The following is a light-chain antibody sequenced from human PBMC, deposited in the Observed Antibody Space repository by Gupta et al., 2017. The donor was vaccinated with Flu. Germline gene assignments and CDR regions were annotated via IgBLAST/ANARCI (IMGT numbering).Light chain of an antibody. V-gene: IGKV3-11*01. J-gene: IGKJ2*01. CDR1: QSVSDY. CDR3: QQRSNWPMYT. Sequence: EIVLTQSSATLSLSPGDRADLSCRASQSVSDYIVWYQQKPGQPPRLLLFSPSTRAAGIPPRFSVSGCGKDLALTISSREPEDFAVYYCQQRSNWPMYTFGQGTKVDI. CDR2: SPS.